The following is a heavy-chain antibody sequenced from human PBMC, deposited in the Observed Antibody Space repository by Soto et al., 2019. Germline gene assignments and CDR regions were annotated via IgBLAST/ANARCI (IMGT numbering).Heavy chain of an antibody. CDR1: GFTFSSYS. V-gene: IGHV3-21*01. D-gene: IGHD6-6*01. J-gene: IGHJ6*02. CDR2: ISSSSSYI. Sequence: GGSLRLSCAASGFTFSSYSMNWVRQAPGKGLEWVSSISSSSSYIYYADSVKGRFTISRDNAKNSLYLQMNSLRAEDTAVYYCARATRIAARPITFMDVWGQGTTVTVSS. CDR3: ARATRIAARPITFMDV.